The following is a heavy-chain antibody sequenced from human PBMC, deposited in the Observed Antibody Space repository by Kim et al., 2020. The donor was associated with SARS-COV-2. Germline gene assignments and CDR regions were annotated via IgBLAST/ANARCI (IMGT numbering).Heavy chain of an antibody. CDR1: GFTFSSYG. CDR3: AKERSGIVVVTATFDY. D-gene: IGHD2-21*02. J-gene: IGHJ4*02. V-gene: IGHV3-30*18. CDR2: ISYDGSNK. Sequence: GGSLRLSCAASGFTFSSYGMHWVRQAPGKGLEWVAVISYDGSNKYYADSVKGRFTISRDNSKNTLYLQMNSLRAEDTAVYYCAKERSGIVVVTATFDYWGQGTLVHVS.